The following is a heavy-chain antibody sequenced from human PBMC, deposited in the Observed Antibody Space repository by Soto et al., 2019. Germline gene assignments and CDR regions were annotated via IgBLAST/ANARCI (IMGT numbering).Heavy chain of an antibody. J-gene: IGHJ4*02. V-gene: IGHV3-48*01. CDR3: ARDLGYYDSSGCFDY. Sequence: EVQLVESGGGLVQPGGSLRLSCAASGFTFSSYSMNWVRQAPGKGLEWVSYISSSSSTIYYADSVKGRFTISRDNAKNTLYLQMNSLRAEDTAVYYCARDLGYYDSSGCFDYWGQGTLVTVSS. CDR2: ISSSSSTI. CDR1: GFTFSSYS. D-gene: IGHD3-22*01.